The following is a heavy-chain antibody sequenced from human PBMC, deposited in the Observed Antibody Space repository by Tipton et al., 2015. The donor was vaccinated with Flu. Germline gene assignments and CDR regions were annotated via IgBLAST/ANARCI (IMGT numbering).Heavy chain of an antibody. D-gene: IGHD3-10*01. J-gene: IGHJ4*02. Sequence: TLSLTCTVSGGSINDNSYSWTWIRQPAGKGLEWIGRINTSGSATYNPSLKSRLSMSVDTSKNQFSLKLTSVTAADTAVYYCATSHVGSGYYWGLVTLVTVAS. CDR3: ATSHVGSGYY. CDR2: INTSGSA. V-gene: IGHV4-61*02. CDR1: GGSINDNSYS.